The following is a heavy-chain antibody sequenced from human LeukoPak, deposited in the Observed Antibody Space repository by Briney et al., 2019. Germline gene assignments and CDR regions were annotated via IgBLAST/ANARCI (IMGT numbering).Heavy chain of an antibody. V-gene: IGHV4-4*02. J-gene: IGHJ3*01. CDR3: TREVNYDSSGV. Sequence: SGTLSLTCVVSGNSISSDYWWSWVRQSPGKGLEWIGEIFHDGSTNPNPSLESRLTMSVDKSKNQFSLELRSVTAADTAVYYCTREVNYDSSGVWGQGTKVIVSS. CDR1: GNSISSDYW. D-gene: IGHD3-22*01. CDR2: IFHDGST.